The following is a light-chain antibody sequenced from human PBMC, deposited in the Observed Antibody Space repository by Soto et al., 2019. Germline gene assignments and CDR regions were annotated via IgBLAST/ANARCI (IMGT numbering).Light chain of an antibody. V-gene: IGKV3-20*01. CDR1: QSVTSMY. Sequence: EIVLTQSPGTLSLSPGERATLSCRASQSVTSMYLAWYQQKPGQAPRLLIYATSSRATDIPDRFSGSGSGTDFTLIISRLEPEDFAVYYCHQYGHAPQTFGQGTKVAIK. CDR3: HQYGHAPQT. CDR2: ATS. J-gene: IGKJ1*01.